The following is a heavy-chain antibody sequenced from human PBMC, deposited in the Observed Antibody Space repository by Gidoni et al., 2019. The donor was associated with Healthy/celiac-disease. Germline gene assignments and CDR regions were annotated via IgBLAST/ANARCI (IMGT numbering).Heavy chain of an antibody. CDR2: INAGNGNT. D-gene: IGHD2-15*01. Sequence: QVQLVQSGAEEKKPGASVKVSCKASGYTFTSYAMHWVRQAPGQRLEWMGWINAGNGNTKYSQKFQGRVTITRDTSASTAYMELSSLRSEDTAVYYCARARVATKRGQVTSPGDVWGQGTTVTVSS. V-gene: IGHV1-3*05. CDR1: GYTFTSYA. J-gene: IGHJ6*02. CDR3: ARARVATKRGQVTSPGDV.